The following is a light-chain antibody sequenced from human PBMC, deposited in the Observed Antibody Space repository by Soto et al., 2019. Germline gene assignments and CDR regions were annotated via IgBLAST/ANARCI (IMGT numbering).Light chain of an antibody. CDR2: GVS. V-gene: IGKV3-20*01. Sequence: EIVLTQSPGTLSLSPGERATLFCRASQSVNNNYLAWYQQRPGQTPRLLVNGVSNRATGIPDRFSGGGSGTDFTLTISSLEPEDFAVYYCQQYGLPPHSFGQGTRVEIK. CDR3: QQYGLPPHS. J-gene: IGKJ2*01. CDR1: QSVNNNY.